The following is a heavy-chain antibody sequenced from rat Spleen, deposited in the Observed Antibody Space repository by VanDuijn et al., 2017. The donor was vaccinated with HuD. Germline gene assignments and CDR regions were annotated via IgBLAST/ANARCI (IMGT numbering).Heavy chain of an antibody. CDR2: MRYDGDT. J-gene: IGHJ1*01. CDR1: GFSLTSHN. V-gene: IGHV2-63*01. CDR3: TRPNNPYWYFDF. D-gene: IGHD1-10*01. Sequence: QVQLKESGPGLVQPSQTLSLTCTVSGFSLTSHNVHWVRQPPGKGLEWMGRMRYDGDTRYNSVLKSRLSISRDTSKSQVFLKMNSLQTEDTAIYFCTRPNNPYWYFDFWGPGTMVTVSS.